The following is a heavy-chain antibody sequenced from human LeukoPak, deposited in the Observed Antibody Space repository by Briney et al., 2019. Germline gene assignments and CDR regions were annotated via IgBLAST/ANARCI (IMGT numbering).Heavy chain of an antibody. Sequence: PSETLSLTYAVSGGSISSSNWWSWVRQPPGKGLEWIGEIYHSGSTNYNPSLKSRVTISVDKSKNQFSLKLSSVTAADTAVYYCARAKDSSGWYYFDYWGQGTLVTVSS. J-gene: IGHJ4*02. V-gene: IGHV4-4*02. D-gene: IGHD6-19*01. CDR3: ARAKDSSGWYYFDY. CDR2: IYHSGST. CDR1: GGSISSSNW.